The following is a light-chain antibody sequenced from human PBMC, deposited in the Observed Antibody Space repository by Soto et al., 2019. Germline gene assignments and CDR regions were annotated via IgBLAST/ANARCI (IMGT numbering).Light chain of an antibody. V-gene: IGKV3-15*01. Sequence: EKVMTHSPATLSVCPGERATLSCRASQSVSSNLAWYQQKPGQAPRLLIYGASSRATGIPVRFSGSGSGTEFTLTISSLQSEDSAVYYCQQYNNWPLTFGQGTRLEIK. CDR2: GAS. CDR3: QQYNNWPLT. J-gene: IGKJ5*01. CDR1: QSVSSN.